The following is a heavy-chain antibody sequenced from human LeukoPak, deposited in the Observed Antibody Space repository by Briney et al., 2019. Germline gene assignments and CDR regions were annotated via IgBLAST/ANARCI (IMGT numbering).Heavy chain of an antibody. CDR3: ARGHIVIVPSPTDY. CDR1: GFTFSSYT. J-gene: IGHJ4*02. Sequence: GGSQRLSCAASGFTFSSYTMNWVRQAPGKGLEWVSSISSSSSYIYYADSVKGRFTISRDSAKNSLYLQMNSLRAGDTAVYYCARGHIVIVPSPTDYWGQGTLVTVSS. V-gene: IGHV3-21*01. D-gene: IGHD2/OR15-2a*01. CDR2: ISSSSSYI.